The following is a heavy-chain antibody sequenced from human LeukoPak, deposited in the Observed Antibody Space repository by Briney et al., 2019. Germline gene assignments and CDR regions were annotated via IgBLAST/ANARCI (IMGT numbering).Heavy chain of an antibody. D-gene: IGHD4-23*01. Sequence: SGTLCVTCTVSVGSLSIDYWSWRRHPPRKGLVWGVHIYYSRSTNYNPSLKSRVTISVDTSKNQFSLKLSSVTAADTAVYYCARSFRNSGALFYFDYWGQGTLVTVSS. CDR2: IYYSRST. J-gene: IGHJ4*02. CDR3: ARSFRNSGALFYFDY. CDR1: VGSLSIDY. V-gene: IGHV4-59*01.